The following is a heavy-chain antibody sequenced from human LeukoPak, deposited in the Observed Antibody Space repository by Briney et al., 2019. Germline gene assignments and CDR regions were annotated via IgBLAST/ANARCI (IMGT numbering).Heavy chain of an antibody. CDR1: GFTFSDYA. D-gene: IGHD3-10*01. V-gene: IGHV3-23*01. CDR3: ARAMVRGVTANWFDP. CDR2: VSGNDGGST. J-gene: IGHJ5*02. Sequence: GGSLRLSCVASGFTFSDYAMSWVRQAPEKVLEWVSAVSGNDGGSTYYADSVKGRFTISRDSAKNSLYLQMNSLRAEDTAVYYCARAMVRGVTANWFDPWGQGTLVTVSS.